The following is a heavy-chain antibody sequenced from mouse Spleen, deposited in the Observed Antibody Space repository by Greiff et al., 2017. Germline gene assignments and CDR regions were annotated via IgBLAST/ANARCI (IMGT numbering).Heavy chain of an antibody. CDR1: GFNIKDDY. CDR2: IDPENGDT. CDR3: TTGGWAMDY. V-gene: IGHV14-4*01. J-gene: IGHJ4*01. D-gene: IGHD2-3*01. Sequence: EVKVVESGAELVRPGASVKLSCTASGFNIKDDYMHWVKQRPEQGLEWIGWIDPENGDTEYASKFQGKATITADTSSNTAYLQLSSLTSEDTAVYYCTTGGWAMDYWGQGTSVTVSS.